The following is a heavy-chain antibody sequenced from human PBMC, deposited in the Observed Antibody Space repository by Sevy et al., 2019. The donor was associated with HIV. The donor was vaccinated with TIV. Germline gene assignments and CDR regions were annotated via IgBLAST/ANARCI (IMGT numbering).Heavy chain of an antibody. CDR3: TREGNDYIWGSYRIDY. V-gene: IGHV3-21*01. CDR1: GFTFSSYS. Sequence: GGSLRLSCAASGFTFSSYSMNWVRQAPGKGLEWVSSISSSSSYIYYADSVKGRFTISRDNAKNSPYLQMNSLRAEDTAVYYCTREGNDYIWGSYRIDYWGQGTLVTVSS. CDR2: ISSSSSYI. J-gene: IGHJ4*02. D-gene: IGHD3-16*02.